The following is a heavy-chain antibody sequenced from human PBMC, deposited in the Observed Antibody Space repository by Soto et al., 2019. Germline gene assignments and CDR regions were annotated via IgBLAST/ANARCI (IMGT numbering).Heavy chain of an antibody. CDR1: GFPFTHYD. Sequence: EVQLLESGGGLVQPGGSLRLSCAASGFPFTHYDMTWVRQAPGKGLEWVAAISADGGTTYYADSVKGRFTISRDNSKNTTFLQVNSLSAEDTAEFYCATYCTRVTRPTYWGQGVLVTVSS. V-gene: IGHV3-23*01. CDR2: ISADGGTT. CDR3: ATYCTRVTRPTY. D-gene: IGHD2-8*01. J-gene: IGHJ4*02.